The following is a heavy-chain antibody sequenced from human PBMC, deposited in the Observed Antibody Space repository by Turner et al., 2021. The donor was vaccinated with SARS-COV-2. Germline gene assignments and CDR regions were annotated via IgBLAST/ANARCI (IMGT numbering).Heavy chain of an antibody. V-gene: IGHV3-53*04. CDR3: ARPIVGANRNMDV. J-gene: IGHJ6*02. D-gene: IGHD1-26*01. CDR1: GFTVSSNY. Sequence: EVQLVESGGGLVQPGGSLRLSCAASGFTVSSNYMSWVRQAPGKGLEWVSVIYSGGSTYYADSVKGRFTISRHNSKNTLYLQMNSRRAEDTAVYYCARPIVGANRNMDVWGQGTTVTVSS. CDR2: IYSGGST.